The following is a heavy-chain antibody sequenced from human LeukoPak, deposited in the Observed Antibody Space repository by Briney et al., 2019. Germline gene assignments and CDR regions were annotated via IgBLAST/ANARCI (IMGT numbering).Heavy chain of an antibody. Sequence: ASVNVSCKASGGTFSSYAISWVRQAPGQGLEWMGGIIPIFGTANYAQKFQGRVTITADESTSTAYMELSSLRSEDTAVYYCARGFYYGMDVWGQGTTVTVSS. J-gene: IGHJ6*02. CDR3: ARGFYYGMDV. V-gene: IGHV1-69*13. CDR2: IIPIFGTA. CDR1: GGTFSSYA.